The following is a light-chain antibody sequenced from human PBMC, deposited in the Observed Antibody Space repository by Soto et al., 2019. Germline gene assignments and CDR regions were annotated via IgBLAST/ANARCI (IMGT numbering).Light chain of an antibody. Sequence: SYELTQPPSVSVAPGQTARITRGGNNIGSKRVHWYQQKPGQAPVLVVYDDSDRPSGIPERFSGSNSGNTATLTISRVEAGDEADYYCQVWDSSSDHVVFGGGTKVTVL. CDR3: QVWDSSSDHVV. J-gene: IGLJ2*01. V-gene: IGLV3-21*02. CDR1: NIGSKR. CDR2: DDS.